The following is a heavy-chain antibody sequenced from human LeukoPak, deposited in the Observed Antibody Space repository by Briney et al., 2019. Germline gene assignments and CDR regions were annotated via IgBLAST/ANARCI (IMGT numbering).Heavy chain of an antibody. CDR2: ISYDGSNK. D-gene: IGHD3-22*01. CDR1: GFTFSSYA. J-gene: IGHJ4*02. CDR3: AKRDSSGSHCFDY. V-gene: IGHV3-30-3*02. Sequence: GGSLRLSCAASGFTFSSYAMHWLPQAPGKGLEGVADISYDGSNKYYADSVKGRFTISRDNSKNTLYLEMNSLRADDTAVYYCAKRDSSGSHCFDYWGQGPLVTVSS.